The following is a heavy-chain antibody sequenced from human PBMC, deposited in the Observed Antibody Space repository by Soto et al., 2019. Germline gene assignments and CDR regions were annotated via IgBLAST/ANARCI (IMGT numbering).Heavy chain of an antibody. J-gene: IGHJ6*02. V-gene: IGHV3-30-3*01. CDR3: ARGDREDIAVVVGVRPGEYGVDV. CDR1: GFTFRSYA. CDR2: ISYDGSNK. D-gene: IGHD2-15*01. Sequence: QVQLVESGGGVVQPGRSLRLSCAASGFTFRSYAMHWVRQAPGKGRECVAVISYDGSNKFYRDNVKGLFTISRYNSKNPLYLQINSLRYEDTAVYYCARGDREDIAVVVGVRPGEYGVDVWGQGTTVTVSS.